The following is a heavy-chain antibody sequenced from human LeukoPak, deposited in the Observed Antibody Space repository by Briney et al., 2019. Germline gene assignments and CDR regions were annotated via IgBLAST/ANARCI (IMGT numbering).Heavy chain of an antibody. V-gene: IGHV4-34*01. CDR1: GGSLSGYY. CDR3: ARGGGPGIAAAVDFDY. J-gene: IGHJ4*02. Sequence: PSETLSLTCAVYGGSLSGYYRSWIRQPPGKGLEWIGEINHSGSTNYNPSLKSRVTISVGTSKNQFSLKLSSVTAADTAVYYCARGGGPGIAAAVDFDYWGQGTLVTVSS. CDR2: INHSGST. D-gene: IGHD6-13*01.